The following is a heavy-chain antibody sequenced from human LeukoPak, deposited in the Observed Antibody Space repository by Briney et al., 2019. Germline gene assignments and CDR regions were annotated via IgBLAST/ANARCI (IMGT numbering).Heavy chain of an antibody. CDR3: AKDQQGFDY. D-gene: IGHD6-13*01. CDR2: ISSSSGI. J-gene: IGHJ4*02. CDR1: GFSLSDYS. V-gene: IGHV3-69-1*01. Sequence: GGSLRLSCAASGFSLSDYSMNWVRQAPGKGLEWASYISSSSGIYYADSVKDRFTISRDNAKNSLYLQMNSLRAEDTAVYYCAKDQQGFDYWGQGTLVTVSS.